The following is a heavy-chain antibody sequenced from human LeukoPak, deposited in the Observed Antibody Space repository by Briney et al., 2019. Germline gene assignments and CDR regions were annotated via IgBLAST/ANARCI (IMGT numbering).Heavy chain of an antibody. CDR3: TREGVYSPDPTSYHRLPFDF. Sequence: SVKVSCKASGGTFSSYAISWVRQAPGQGLEWMGGIIPIFGTANYAQKFQGRVTITADESTSTAHLELSSLRSEDTAVYYCTREGVYSPDPTSYHRLPFDFWGEGTVVIVSS. D-gene: IGHD3-16*02. V-gene: IGHV1-69*13. CDR2: IIPIFGTA. J-gene: IGHJ3*01. CDR1: GGTFSSYA.